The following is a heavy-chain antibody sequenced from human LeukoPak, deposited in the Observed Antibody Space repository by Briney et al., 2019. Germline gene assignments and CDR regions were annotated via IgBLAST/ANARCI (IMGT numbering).Heavy chain of an antibody. CDR3: ARVRDVYNHAFEN. J-gene: IGHJ4*02. CDR2: IYQGGST. Sequence: GSLKLSCAVSTFPVASNYMSWGRQEPGKGLGWVSDIYQGGSTYYSDSVKGRFTISRDISKNTLHLQMNNLRVDDTAVYYCARVRDVYNHAFENWGQGTLVTVS. D-gene: IGHD5-24*01. V-gene: IGHV3-53*01. CDR1: TFPVASNY.